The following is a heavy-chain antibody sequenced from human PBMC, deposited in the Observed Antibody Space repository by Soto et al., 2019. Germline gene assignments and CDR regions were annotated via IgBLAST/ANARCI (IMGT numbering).Heavy chain of an antibody. D-gene: IGHD4-17*01. V-gene: IGHV3-74*01. CDR1: GFTFSSYW. Sequence: GGSLRLSCAASGFTFSSYWMHWVRQAPGKGLVWVSRISSDGSSTGYADSVKGRFTISRDNAKNTLYLQMHSLRAEDTAVYYCARECGDYVGEEYFQHWGQGTLVTVSS. J-gene: IGHJ1*01. CDR2: ISSDGSST. CDR3: ARECGDYVGEEYFQH.